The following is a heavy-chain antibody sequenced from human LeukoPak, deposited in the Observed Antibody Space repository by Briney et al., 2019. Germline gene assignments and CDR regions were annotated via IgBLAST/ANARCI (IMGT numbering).Heavy chain of an antibody. D-gene: IGHD4-17*01. Sequence: SETLSLTCSVSGGSISSYYWSWMRQPPGKGLEWMGYIYYSGSTNYNPSLKSRVTISVDTSKNQFHLKLTSVTAADTAVYYCARASPYGDYVNAFDIWGQGTMVTVSS. CDR3: ARASPYGDYVNAFDI. J-gene: IGHJ3*02. V-gene: IGHV4-59*01. CDR2: IYYSGST. CDR1: GGSISSYY.